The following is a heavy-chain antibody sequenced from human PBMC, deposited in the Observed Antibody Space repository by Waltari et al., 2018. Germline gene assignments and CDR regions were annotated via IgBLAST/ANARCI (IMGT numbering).Heavy chain of an antibody. CDR2: VNTNSETQ. CDR1: GYPFNRFG. CDR3: ARDGASSSRGYYYALDV. D-gene: IGHD3-22*01. J-gene: IGHJ6*02. Sequence: QLVQSGSELKSPGASVKVSCKASGYPFNRFGINWVRQAPGQGLEWMGWVNTNSETQAYAQDFRGRFVFSLDTSASTAYLQISSLKADDTAVYYCARDGASSSRGYYYALDVWGQGTTVTVSS. V-gene: IGHV7-4-1*02.